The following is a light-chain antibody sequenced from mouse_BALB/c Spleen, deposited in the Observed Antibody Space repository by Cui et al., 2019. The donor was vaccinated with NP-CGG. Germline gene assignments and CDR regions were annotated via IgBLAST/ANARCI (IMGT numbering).Light chain of an antibody. V-gene: IGLV1*01. CDR3: ALWYSNHWV. CDR1: TGAVTTSNY. J-gene: IGLJ1*01. Sequence: QAVVTPESALTTSPGETVTLTCRSNTGAVTTSNYANWVQEKPDHLVTGLIGGTNNRAPGVPARFSGSLIGDKAALTITGAQTEDETIYFCALWYSNHWVFGGGTKLTVL. CDR2: GTN.